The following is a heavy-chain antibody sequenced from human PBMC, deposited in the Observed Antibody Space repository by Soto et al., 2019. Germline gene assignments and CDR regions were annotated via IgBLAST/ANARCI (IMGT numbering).Heavy chain of an antibody. D-gene: IGHD2-8*01. CDR3: ARSVDARVDA. Sequence: QVQLVQSGAEVTKPGASVKVSCKASGYTFTSYDINWVRQATGQGLEWMGWMSPSSGATGYAQKFPCRVTMTRDPCMSKAYMELSDLRSDDTGIYSCARSVDARVDAWGQGATVTVSS. V-gene: IGHV1-8*01. CDR2: MSPSSGAT. J-gene: IGHJ6*02. CDR1: GYTFTSYD.